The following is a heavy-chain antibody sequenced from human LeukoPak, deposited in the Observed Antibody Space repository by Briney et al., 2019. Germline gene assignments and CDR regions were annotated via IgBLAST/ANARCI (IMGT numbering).Heavy chain of an antibody. CDR2: VTPHNVNT. CDR3: ARDRGGYGDYSY. V-gene: IGHV1-18*04. D-gene: IGHD4-17*01. Sequence: TSVKVSCKTSGDTFTNYAITWWRQAPGQGLEWMGWVTPHNVNTNYAQKFLDRVTMTTNTSTTTVYMQLRSLKSDDAAMYYCARDRGGYGDYSYWGQGTLVTVSS. J-gene: IGHJ4*02. CDR1: GDTFTNYA.